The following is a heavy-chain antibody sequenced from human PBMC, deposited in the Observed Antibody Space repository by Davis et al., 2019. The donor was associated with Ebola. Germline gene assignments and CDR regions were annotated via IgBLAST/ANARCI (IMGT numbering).Heavy chain of an antibody. Sequence: GGSLRLSCAASGFTFSSYAMSWVRQAPGKGLEWVSAISGSGGSTYFADSVKGRFTISRDNAKNSLYLQMNSLRAEDTAVYYCARELAVAYFDYWGQGTLVTVSS. J-gene: IGHJ4*02. V-gene: IGHV3-23*01. CDR3: ARELAVAYFDY. CDR2: ISGSGGST. CDR1: GFTFSSYA. D-gene: IGHD6-19*01.